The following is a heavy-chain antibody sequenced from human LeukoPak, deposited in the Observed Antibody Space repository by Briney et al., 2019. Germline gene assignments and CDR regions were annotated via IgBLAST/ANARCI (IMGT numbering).Heavy chain of an antibody. J-gene: IGHJ4*02. Sequence: PGMSLRLSCAASGFTFSSYGMHWVRQAPGKGLEWVAVISYDGSNKYYADSVKGRFTISRDNSKNTLYLQMNSLRAEDTAVYYCAKGGDSSGYYLDYWGQGTLVTVSS. CDR2: ISYDGSNK. CDR1: GFTFSSYG. CDR3: AKGGDSSGYYLDY. D-gene: IGHD3-22*01. V-gene: IGHV3-30*18.